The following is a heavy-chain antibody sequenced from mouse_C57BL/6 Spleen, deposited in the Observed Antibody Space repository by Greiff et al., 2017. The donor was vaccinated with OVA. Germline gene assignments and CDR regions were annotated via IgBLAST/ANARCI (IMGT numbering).Heavy chain of an antibody. J-gene: IGHJ2*01. V-gene: IGHV1-26*01. D-gene: IGHD1-1*01. Sequence: EVQLQQSGPELVKPGASVKISCKASGYTFTDYYMNWVKQSHGKSLEWIGDINPNNGGTSYNQKFKGKATLTVDKSSSTAYMELRSLTSEDSAVYYCYYYGFDYWGQGTTLTVSS. CDR1: GYTFTDYY. CDR3: YYYGFDY. CDR2: INPNNGGT.